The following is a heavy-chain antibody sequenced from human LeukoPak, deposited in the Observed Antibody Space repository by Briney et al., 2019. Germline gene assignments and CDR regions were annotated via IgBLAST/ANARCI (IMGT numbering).Heavy chain of an antibody. CDR2: IFCSGSTTYS. V-gene: IGHV4-59*01. CDR3: AALVGPTKAIDY. D-gene: IGHD1-26*01. J-gene: IGHJ4*02. CDR1: GGSINSYY. Sequence: SETLSLTCTVSGGSINSYYWSWIRQPPGKGLEWIGYIFCSGSTTYSKYSPSLKSRVTISVDTSKNQFSLRLTSVTAADTAVYYCAALVGPTKAIDYWGQGTLVTVSS.